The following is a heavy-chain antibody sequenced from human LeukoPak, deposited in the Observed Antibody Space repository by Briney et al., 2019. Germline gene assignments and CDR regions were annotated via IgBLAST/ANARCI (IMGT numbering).Heavy chain of an antibody. J-gene: IGHJ4*02. D-gene: IGHD3-10*01. CDR2: INPNSGGT. V-gene: IGHV1-2*02. CDR1: GYTFTAYY. CDR3: ATNLYASGSFFGRFDY. Sequence: ASVKVSCKASGYTFTAYYMHWVPQAPGQGVKWMGWINPNSGGTNYSQKFQGRVTMTRDTSISTAYMELSRLTSDDTAVYYCATNLYASGSFFGRFDYWGQGTLVTVSS.